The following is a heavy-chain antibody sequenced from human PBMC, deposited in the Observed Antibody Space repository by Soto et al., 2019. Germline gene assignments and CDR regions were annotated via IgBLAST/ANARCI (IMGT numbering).Heavy chain of an antibody. CDR2: INPSGGST. D-gene: IGHD1-26*01. J-gene: IGHJ4*02. V-gene: IGHV1-46*01. CDR1: GYTFTSYY. Sequence: ASVKVSCKASGYTFTSYYMHWVRQAPGQGLEWMGIINPSGGSTNYAQKFQGRVTMTRDTSTSTVYMEVSSLRSEDTAVYYCARDSFHSGIYSYFDYWGQGSLVTVSS. CDR3: ARDSFHSGIYSYFDY.